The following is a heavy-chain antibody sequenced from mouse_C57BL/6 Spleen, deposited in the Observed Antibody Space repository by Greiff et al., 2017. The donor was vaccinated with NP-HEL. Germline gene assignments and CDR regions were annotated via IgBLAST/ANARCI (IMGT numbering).Heavy chain of an antibody. CDR1: GYTFTSYW. Sequence: QVHVKQPGAELVRPGSSVKLSCKASGYTFTSYWMHWVKQRPIQGLEWIGNIDPSDSETHYNQKFKDKATLTVDKSSSTAYMQLSSLTSEDSAVYYCARGDGYYAMDYWGQGTSVTVSS. V-gene: IGHV1-52*01. CDR3: ARGDGYYAMDY. D-gene: IGHD2-3*01. CDR2: IDPSDSET. J-gene: IGHJ4*01.